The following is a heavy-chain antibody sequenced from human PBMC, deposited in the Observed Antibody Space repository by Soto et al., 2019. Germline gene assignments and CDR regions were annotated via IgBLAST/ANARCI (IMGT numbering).Heavy chain of an antibody. CDR3: ARYKYYYDSSGYPYWYFDL. V-gene: IGHV1-69*01. D-gene: IGHD3-22*01. J-gene: IGHJ2*01. CDR2: IIPIFGTA. CDR1: GGTLSSYA. Sequence: QVQLVQSGAEVKKTGSSVQVSCKASGGTLSSYAISWVRQAPGQGLEWMGGIIPIFGTANYAQKFQGRVTITADESTSTAYMELSSLRSEDTAVYYCARYKYYYDSSGYPYWYFDLWGRGTLVTVSS.